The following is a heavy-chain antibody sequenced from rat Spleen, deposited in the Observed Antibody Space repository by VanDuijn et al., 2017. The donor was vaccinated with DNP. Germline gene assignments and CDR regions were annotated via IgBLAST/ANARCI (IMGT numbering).Heavy chain of an antibody. CDR1: GFTFSDYA. V-gene: IGHV5S10*01. CDR2: ISYDDTRT. D-gene: IGHD1-7*01. CDR3: TSGLY. J-gene: IGHJ2*01. Sequence: EVQLVESGGGLVQPGNSLKLSCAASGFTFSDYAMAWVRQSPKKGLEWVATISYDDTRTYYRDSVMGRFTISRDNAENTQYLQMDSLRSEDTATYYCTSGLYWGQGVMVTVSS.